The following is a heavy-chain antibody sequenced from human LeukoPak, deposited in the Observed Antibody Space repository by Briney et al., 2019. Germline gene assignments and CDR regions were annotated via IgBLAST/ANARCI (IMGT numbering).Heavy chain of an antibody. CDR2: IYYSGST. CDR1: GGSISSSNW. D-gene: IGHD3-10*01. J-gene: IGHJ4*02. V-gene: IGHV4-4*02. CDR3: ARDLEFSGGGSGSYSAFDY. Sequence: PSETLSLTCAVSGGSISSSNWWSWVRQPPGKGLECIGSIYYSGSTYYNPSLKSRVTISVDTSKNQFSLKLSSVTAADTAVYYCARDLEFSGGGSGSYSAFDYWGQGTLVTVSS.